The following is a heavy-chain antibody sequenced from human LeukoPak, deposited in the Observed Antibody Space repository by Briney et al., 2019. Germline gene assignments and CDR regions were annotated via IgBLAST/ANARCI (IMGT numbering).Heavy chain of an antibody. CDR3: ARLVPAAISST. V-gene: IGHV1-46*01. J-gene: IGHJ5*02. CDR1: GYTFTSYY. CDR2: INPSGGST. Sequence: GASVKVSCKASGYTFTSYYMHWVRQAPGQGLEWMGIINPSGGSTSYAQKFQGRVTITADKSTSTAYMELSSLRSEDTAVYYCARLVPAAISSTWGQGTLVTVSS. D-gene: IGHD2-2*01.